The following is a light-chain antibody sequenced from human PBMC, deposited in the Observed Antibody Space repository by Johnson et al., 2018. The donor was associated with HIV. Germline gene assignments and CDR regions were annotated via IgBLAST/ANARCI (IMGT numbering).Light chain of an antibody. CDR1: NSNIGNNY. V-gene: IGLV1-51*01. CDR2: DNN. J-gene: IGLJ1*01. Sequence: QSVLTQPPSVSAAPGQKVTISCSGSNSNIGNNYVSWYQQLPGTAPKLLIYDNNKRPSGIPDRFSGSKSGTSATLGITGLQTGDEADYYCGTWDSSLSAGYYVFGTGTKVTVL. CDR3: GTWDSSLSAGYYV.